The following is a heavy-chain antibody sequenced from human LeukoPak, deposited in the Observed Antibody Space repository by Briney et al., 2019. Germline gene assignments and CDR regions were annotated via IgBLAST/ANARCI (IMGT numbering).Heavy chain of an antibody. Sequence: PGESLRLSCAASGFTFSSYAMHWVRQAPGKGLEWVAVISYDGSNKYYADSVKGRFTISRDNSKNTLYLQMNSLRAEDTAVYYCARAGVVTPFDYWGQGTLVTVSS. CDR1: GFTFSSYA. D-gene: IGHD3-3*01. CDR3: ARAGVVTPFDY. CDR2: ISYDGSNK. J-gene: IGHJ4*02. V-gene: IGHV3-30-3*01.